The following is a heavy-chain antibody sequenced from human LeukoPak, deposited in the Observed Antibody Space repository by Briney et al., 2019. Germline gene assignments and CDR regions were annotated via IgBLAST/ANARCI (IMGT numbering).Heavy chain of an antibody. CDR3: ARELRSVETPRYNYFDY. CDR2: INPSFGST. CDR1: GYTFTDYY. D-gene: IGHD4-23*01. V-gene: IGHV1-46*01. J-gene: IGHJ4*02. Sequence: ASVKVSCKASGYTFTDYYINWVRQAPGQGLEWVGIINPSFGSTTYAQSFQGRVAMTRDTSTSTVYMELSSLRSEDTAVYYCARELRSVETPRYNYFDYWGQGTLVTVSS.